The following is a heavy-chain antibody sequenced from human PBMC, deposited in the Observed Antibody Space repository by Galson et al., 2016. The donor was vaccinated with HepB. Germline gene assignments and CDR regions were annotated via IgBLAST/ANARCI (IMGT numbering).Heavy chain of an antibody. J-gene: IGHJ6*02. D-gene: IGHD4/OR15-4a*01. CDR2: IYPGDFDI. V-gene: IGHV5-51*01. CDR1: GYTFDTYW. Sequence: QSGAEVKKPGESLKISCRGSGYTFDTYWIGWVRQMPGKGLEWMGIIYPGDFDIRCSPPFQGQVTISVDKSISTAYLQWSGLTASDTAMYYCTRSLTGPYEFCGAIYNDYARDVWGQGTTVTVS. CDR3: TRSLTGPYEFCGAIYNDYARDV.